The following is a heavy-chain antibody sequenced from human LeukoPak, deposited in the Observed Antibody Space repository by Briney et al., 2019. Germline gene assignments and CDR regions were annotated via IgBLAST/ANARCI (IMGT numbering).Heavy chain of an antibody. CDR3: ARGRYPSGSYSDF. CDR1: GGSFRGYY. J-gene: IGHJ4*02. V-gene: IGHV4-34*01. CDR2: IHHSGSS. Sequence: PSETLSLTCAVYGGSFRGYYWSWIRQPPGKGLEWIGVIHHSGSSIYNPSLRSRVTFSIDTSNKQFSLRLSSVTAADTAIYYCARGRYPSGSYSDFWGQGTLVTVSS. D-gene: IGHD1-26*01.